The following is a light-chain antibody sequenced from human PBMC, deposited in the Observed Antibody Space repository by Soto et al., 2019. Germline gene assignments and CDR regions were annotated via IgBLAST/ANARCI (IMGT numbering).Light chain of an antibody. V-gene: IGKV3-20*01. CDR2: GAS. J-gene: IGKJ1*01. CDR3: QQYGSSPQT. Sequence: GTLSLSPGERATLSRRASQSVSSSYLAWYQQKPGQAPRLLIYGASSRATGIPDRFSGSGSGTDFTLTISRLEPEDFAVYYCQQYGSSPQTFGQGTKVDIK. CDR1: QSVSSSY.